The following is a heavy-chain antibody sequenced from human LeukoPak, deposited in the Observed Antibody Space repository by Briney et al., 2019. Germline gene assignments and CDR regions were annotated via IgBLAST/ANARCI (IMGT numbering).Heavy chain of an antibody. CDR2: ISSSSSYI. Sequence: GGSLRLSCAASGFTFSSYSMNWVRQAPGKGLEWVSSISSSSSYIYYADSVKGRFTISRDNAKNSLYLQMNSLRAADTAVYYCARNPYGSGSYYIYWGQGTLVTVSS. V-gene: IGHV3-21*01. D-gene: IGHD3-10*01. CDR3: ARNPYGSGSYYIY. CDR1: GFTFSSYS. J-gene: IGHJ4*02.